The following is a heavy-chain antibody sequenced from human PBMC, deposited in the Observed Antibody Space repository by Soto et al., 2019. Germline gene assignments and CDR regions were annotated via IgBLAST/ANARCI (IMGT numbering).Heavy chain of an antibody. CDR1: GFTFSDYY. CDR3: ASRVAYYYDSSGYQRSDAFDI. J-gene: IGHJ3*02. V-gene: IGHV3-11*01. CDR2: ISSSGSTI. Sequence: GGSLRLSCAASGFTFSDYYMSWIRQAPGKGLEWVSYISSSGSTIYYADSVKGRFTISRDNAKNSLYLQMNSLRAEDTAVYYCASRVAYYYDSSGYQRSDAFDICGQGTMVTVSS. D-gene: IGHD3-22*01.